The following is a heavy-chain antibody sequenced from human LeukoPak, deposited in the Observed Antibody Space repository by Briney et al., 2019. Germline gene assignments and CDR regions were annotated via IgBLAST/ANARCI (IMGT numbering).Heavy chain of an antibody. D-gene: IGHD4-17*01. CDR1: GGSISSYY. CDR2: IYYSGST. J-gene: IGHJ4*02. CDR3: ARIQTLHGDLNNFDY. Sequence: SETLSLTCTVSGGSISSYYWSWIRQPPGRGLEWIGYIYYSGSTNYNPSLKSRVTISVDTSKNQFSLKLSSVTAVDTAVYYCARIQTLHGDLNNFDYWGQGTLVTVSS. V-gene: IGHV4-59*01.